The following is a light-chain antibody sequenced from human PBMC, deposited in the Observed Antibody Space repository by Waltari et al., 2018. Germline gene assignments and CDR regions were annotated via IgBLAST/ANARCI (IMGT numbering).Light chain of an antibody. CDR1: RPTIEIHY. CDR3: ATWDASLGVL. V-gene: IGLV1-47*01. Sequence: QSVLTQPPSTSGTPGQRVTIPCSGPRPTIEIHYVYWYQHLPGTTPKLLIYKNNQRPSGVPDRFSGSKSGTSASLAISGLRSEDEADYYCATWDASLGVLFGGGTKLTVL. CDR2: KNN. J-gene: IGLJ2*01.